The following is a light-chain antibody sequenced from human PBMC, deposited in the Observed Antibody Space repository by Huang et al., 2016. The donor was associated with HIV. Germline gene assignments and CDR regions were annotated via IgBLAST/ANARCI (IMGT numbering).Light chain of an antibody. CDR2: LGS. J-gene: IGKJ5*01. CDR3: MQALQTPIT. Sequence: DIVMTQSPLSLPVTLGEPASISCTSSQSLLHANGYAYLDWYLQRPGQSPQLLIYLGSHRASGVPDRFSGTRSGRYFTLKISAGEAEDVGIYYCMQALQTPITFGQGTRLEIK. CDR1: QSLLHANGYAY. V-gene: IGKV2-28*01.